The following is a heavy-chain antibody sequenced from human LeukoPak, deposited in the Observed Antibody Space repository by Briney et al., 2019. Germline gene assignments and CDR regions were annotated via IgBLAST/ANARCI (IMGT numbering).Heavy chain of an antibody. CDR1: GFTFSSYA. D-gene: IGHD3-22*01. V-gene: IGHV3-23*01. CDR2: INNSGGST. Sequence: GGSLRLSCAASGFTFSSYAMNWVRQAPGKGLAWVSGINNSGGSTYYADSVKGRFTISRDNSKNTLYLQMNSLRAEDTAVYYCAKERGPYNYDSSPGYFQHWGQGTLVTVSS. J-gene: IGHJ1*01. CDR3: AKERGPYNYDSSPGYFQH.